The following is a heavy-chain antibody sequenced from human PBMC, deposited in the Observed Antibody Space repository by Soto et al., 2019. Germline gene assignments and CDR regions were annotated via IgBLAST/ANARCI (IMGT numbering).Heavy chain of an antibody. V-gene: IGHV4-59*01. D-gene: IGHD3-10*01. Sequence: ASETLSLTTTVPGASISTYYWSCVRQPPGKGLEWIGYIHDSGSTYYNPSLKSRVTMSLDTSRNQFFLQLNSVTAADTAVYYCARESAGSGKNNWLDPGGQGMLVTSPQ. CDR1: GASISTYY. CDR3: ARESAGSGKNNWLDP. CDR2: IHDSGST. J-gene: IGHJ5*02.